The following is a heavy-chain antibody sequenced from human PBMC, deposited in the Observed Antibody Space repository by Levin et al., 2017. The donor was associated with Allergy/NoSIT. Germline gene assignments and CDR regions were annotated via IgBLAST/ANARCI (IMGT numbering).Heavy chain of an antibody. Sequence: GESLKISCAASGFTFSSYSMNWVRQAPGKGLEWVSSISSSSSYIYYADSVKGRFTISRDNAKNSLYLQMNSLRAEDTAVYYCARVVPSYYYGSGSYYNVGAFDIWGQGTMVTVSS. CDR2: ISSSSSYI. CDR3: ARVVPSYYYGSGSYYNVGAFDI. CDR1: GFTFSSYS. V-gene: IGHV3-21*01. D-gene: IGHD3-10*01. J-gene: IGHJ3*02.